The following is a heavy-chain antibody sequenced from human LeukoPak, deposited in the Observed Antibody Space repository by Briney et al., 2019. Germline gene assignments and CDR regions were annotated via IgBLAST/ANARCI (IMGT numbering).Heavy chain of an antibody. D-gene: IGHD3-3*01. CDR3: ARDLSGFLEWLLYGFDY. J-gene: IGHJ4*02. CDR1: GFTFSSYS. Sequence: GGSLRLSCAASGFTFSSYSMNWVRQAPGKGLEWVSSISSSSSYIYYADSVKGRFTISRDNAKNSLYLQMNSLRAEDTAVYYCARDLSGFLEWLLYGFDYWGQGTMVTVS. V-gene: IGHV3-21*01. CDR2: ISSSSSYI.